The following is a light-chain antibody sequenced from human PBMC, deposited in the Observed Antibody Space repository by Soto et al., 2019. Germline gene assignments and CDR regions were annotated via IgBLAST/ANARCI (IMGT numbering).Light chain of an antibody. V-gene: IGLV2-14*01. Sequence: QSALTQPASVSGSPGLSIAISCTGTSRDVGGYNSVSWYQQQPGKVPKLMIYEVSNRPSGVSNRFSGSKSGNTASLTTSGLQAEDEGDYYCSSYTTGGSYVFGTGTKVTVL. CDR3: SSYTTGGSYV. CDR1: SRDVGGYNS. CDR2: EVS. J-gene: IGLJ1*01.